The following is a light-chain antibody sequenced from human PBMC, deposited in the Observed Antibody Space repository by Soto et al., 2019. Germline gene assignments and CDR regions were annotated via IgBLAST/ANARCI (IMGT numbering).Light chain of an antibody. CDR3: QQYGSSPWT. CDR2: GAS. J-gene: IGKJ1*01. Sequence: IALTQSPGTLPLSPGERATLSCRASQRVSSSYLAWYQQKPGQAPRLVIYGASSRATGIPDRFSGSASGTDFTLTISRLEPEDFAVYYCQQYGSSPWTFGQGTKVDIK. CDR1: QRVSSSY. V-gene: IGKV3-20*01.